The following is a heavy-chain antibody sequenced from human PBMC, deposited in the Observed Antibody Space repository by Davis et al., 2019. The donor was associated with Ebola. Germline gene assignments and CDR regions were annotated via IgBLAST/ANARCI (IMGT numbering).Heavy chain of an antibody. V-gene: IGHV3-23*01. D-gene: IGHD1-1*01. J-gene: IGHJ4*02. CDR2: IDASGRTT. CDR1: GFTFS. Sequence: PGGSLRLSCATSGFTFSMNWVRQAPGTGLEWVSTIDASGRTTYYADSVKGRFTISRDNSKNTLYLQMNGLTTEDTAIYYCANGRTLDWGQGTLVTVSS. CDR3: ANGRTLD.